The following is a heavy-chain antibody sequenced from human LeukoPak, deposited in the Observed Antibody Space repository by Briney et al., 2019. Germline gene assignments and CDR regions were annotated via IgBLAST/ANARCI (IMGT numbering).Heavy chain of an antibody. CDR1: GGPISSYY. Sequence: SDTLSLPCTVSGGPISSYYWSWLRRPPGKALEWLGYIYYSGSTNYNPSLKSRVTISVDTSKNQFSLKLSSVTAADTAVYYCARDSAGYYYYYGMDVWGQGTTVTVSS. J-gene: IGHJ6*02. CDR2: IYYSGST. V-gene: IGHV4-59*01. CDR3: ARDSAGYYYYYGMDV.